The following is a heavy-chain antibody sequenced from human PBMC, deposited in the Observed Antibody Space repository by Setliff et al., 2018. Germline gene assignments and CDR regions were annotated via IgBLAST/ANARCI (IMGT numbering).Heavy chain of an antibody. Sequence: SETLSLTCSASGGSISRSSYHYVWIRQPPGKGLEWIGSIYYSGTTHYNPSLKSRVTISVDTPKNQFSLKLSSVTAADTAVYYCARVRWELYFDYWGQGTLVTVSS. CDR2: IYYSGTT. D-gene: IGHD1-26*01. CDR3: ARVRWELYFDY. CDR1: GGSISRSSYH. J-gene: IGHJ4*02. V-gene: IGHV4-39*07.